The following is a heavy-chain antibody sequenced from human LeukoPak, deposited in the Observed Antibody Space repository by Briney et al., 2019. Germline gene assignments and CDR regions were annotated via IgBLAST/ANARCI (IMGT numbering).Heavy chain of an antibody. CDR1: GYTFTGYY. V-gene: IGHV1-2*02. J-gene: IGHJ6*02. D-gene: IGHD3-10*01. CDR2: INPSSGGT. CDR3: ARVAAPLPSTMADMDV. Sequence: ASVKVSCKASGYTFTGYYMHWVRQAPGQGLEWMGWINPSSGGTNYAQKFQGRVTMTRDTSISTAYMELGRLRSDDTAVYYCARVAAPLPSTMADMDVWGQGTTVTVSS.